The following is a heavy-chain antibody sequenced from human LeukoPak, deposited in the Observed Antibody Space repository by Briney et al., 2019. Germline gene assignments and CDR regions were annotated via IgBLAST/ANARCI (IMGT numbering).Heavy chain of an antibody. CDR2: IYTSGST. D-gene: IGHD2-2*01. V-gene: IGHV4-4*09. Sequence: SETLSLTCTVSGSISGYYWSWFRQPPGKGLEWIGYIYTSGSTNYNPSLESRVTISVDTSKNQFSLDLSSATAADTAVYYCARQKCTSTSCLTKNAFDIWGQGTMVTVSS. CDR3: ARQKCTSTSCLTKNAFDI. J-gene: IGHJ3*02. CDR1: GSISGYY.